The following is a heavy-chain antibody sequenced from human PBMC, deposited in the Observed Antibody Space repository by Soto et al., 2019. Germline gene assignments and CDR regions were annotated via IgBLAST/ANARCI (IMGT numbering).Heavy chain of an antibody. CDR3: ARERGYCSGGSCRRADAFDI. CDR2: IVVGSGNT. Sequence: ASVKVSCKASGFTFTSSAVQWVRQARGQRLEWIGWIVVGSGNTNYAQKFQERVTITRDMSTSTAYMELSSLRSDDTAVYYCARERGYCSGGSCRRADAFDIWGQGTMVTVSS. D-gene: IGHD2-15*01. J-gene: IGHJ3*02. CDR1: GFTFTSSA. V-gene: IGHV1-58*01.